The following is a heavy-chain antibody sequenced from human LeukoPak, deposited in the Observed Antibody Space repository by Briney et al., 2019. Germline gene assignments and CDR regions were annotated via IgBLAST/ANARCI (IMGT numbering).Heavy chain of an antibody. Sequence: GGSLRLSCAASGFTFSSYAMSWVRQAPGNGLEWVSAISGSGGSTYYADSVKGRFTISRDNSKNTLYLQMNSLRAEDTAVYYCAKDRDLDDFWSCYPPSLWDYWGQGTLVTVSS. V-gene: IGHV3-23*01. J-gene: IGHJ4*02. D-gene: IGHD3-3*01. CDR2: ISGSGGST. CDR3: AKDRDLDDFWSCYPPSLWDY. CDR1: GFTFSSYA.